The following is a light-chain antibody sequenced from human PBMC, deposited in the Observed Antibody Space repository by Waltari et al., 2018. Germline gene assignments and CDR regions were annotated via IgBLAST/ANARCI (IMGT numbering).Light chain of an antibody. J-gene: IGKJ2*01. V-gene: IGKV3-20*01. CDR2: GAS. CDR1: QTLNGNY. CDR3: QHYGSSPYT. Sequence: ETVLTQSPDTLSLSTGQGASLSCRASQTLNGNYLAWFQQKPGQAPRLLIHGASGRATGVPDMFTGSGSGADFTLTISRLEMEDSATYYCQHYGSSPYTFGQGTKLEIK.